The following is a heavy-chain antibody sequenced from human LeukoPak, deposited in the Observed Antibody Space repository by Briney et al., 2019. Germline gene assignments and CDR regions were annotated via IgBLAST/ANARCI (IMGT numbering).Heavy chain of an antibody. CDR1: GGTFISYA. J-gene: IGHJ6*04. D-gene: IGHD2-15*01. Sequence: ASVKVSCKASGGTFISYAISWVRQAPGQGLEWRGGIIPIFGTANYAQKFQGRVTITADKSTSTAYMELSSLRSEDTAVYYCATGRSGRGVVVVAATYYYYGMDVWGKGTTVTVSS. V-gene: IGHV1-69*06. CDR3: ATGRSGRGVVVVAATYYYYGMDV. CDR2: IIPIFGTA.